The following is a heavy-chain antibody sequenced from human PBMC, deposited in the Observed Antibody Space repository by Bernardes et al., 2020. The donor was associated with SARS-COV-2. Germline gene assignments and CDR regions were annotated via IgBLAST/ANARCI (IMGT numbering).Heavy chain of an antibody. Sequence: GGSLRLSCAASGFTFSSYWMHWVSQGPGKGLVWVSRINSDGRTTTYADSFKGRFTISRDNGKNTLYLQMNSLRAEDTAVYYCVRGPSDGHGRVEYWGQGALVTVSS. CDR3: VRGPSDGHGRVEY. J-gene: IGHJ4*02. V-gene: IGHV3-74*01. CDR2: INSDGRTT. CDR1: GFTFSSYW.